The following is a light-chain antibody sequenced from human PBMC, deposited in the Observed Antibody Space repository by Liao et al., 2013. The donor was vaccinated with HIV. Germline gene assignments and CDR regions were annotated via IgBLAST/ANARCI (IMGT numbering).Light chain of an antibody. CDR2: QDN. Sequence: ELTQPPSVSVSPGQTASITCSGDKLGNKYASWYQQKPGQSPVLVIYQDNKRPSGIPERFSGSNSGNTATLTISGTQAMDEADYYCQAWDSNTGDVVFGGGTKLTVL. V-gene: IGLV3-1*01. CDR1: KLGNKY. J-gene: IGLJ2*01. CDR3: QAWDSNTGDVV.